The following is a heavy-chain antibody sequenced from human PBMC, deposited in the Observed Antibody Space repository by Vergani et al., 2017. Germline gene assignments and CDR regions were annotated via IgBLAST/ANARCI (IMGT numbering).Heavy chain of an antibody. Sequence: QLQLQESGPGLVKPSETLSLTCTVSGGSITYGAFYWGWIRQSPGKGLEWIGSIYYSENKFYNPSLESRVTLSIDTTKNQFSLKLSSVTAADTAVYYCARDPRDYGDNYYYYDMDVWGQGTTVTVSS. V-gene: IGHV4-39*02. CDR3: ARDPRDYGDNYYYYDMDV. J-gene: IGHJ6*02. CDR2: IYYSENK. D-gene: IGHD4-17*01. CDR1: GGSITYGAFY.